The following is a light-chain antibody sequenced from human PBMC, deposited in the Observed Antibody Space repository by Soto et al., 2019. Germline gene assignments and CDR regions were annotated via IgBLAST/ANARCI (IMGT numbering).Light chain of an antibody. J-gene: IGLJ1*01. Sequence: QSALTQPAPVSGSPGQSITISCPGTSSDVGGYNYVSWYQQHPGKAPKLMIYDVSNRPSGVSNRFSGSKSGNTASLTISGLQAEDEADYYCSSYTSSSTPYYVFGTGTKLTVL. CDR2: DVS. CDR3: SSYTSSSTPYYV. V-gene: IGLV2-14*01. CDR1: SSDVGGYNY.